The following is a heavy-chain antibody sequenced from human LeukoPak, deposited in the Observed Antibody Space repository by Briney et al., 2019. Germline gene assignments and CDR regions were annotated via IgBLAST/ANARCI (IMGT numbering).Heavy chain of an antibody. J-gene: IGHJ4*02. CDR2: IYYSGST. CDR1: GGSISSSSYY. CDR3: KAMIVVLGPSDY. D-gene: IGHD3-22*01. Sequence: SETLSLTCTVSGGSISSSSYYWGWIRQPPGKGLEWIGSIYYSGSTYYNPSLKSRVTISVDTSKNQFSLKLSSVTAADTAVYYCKAMIVVLGPSDYWGQGTLVTVSS. V-gene: IGHV4-39*01.